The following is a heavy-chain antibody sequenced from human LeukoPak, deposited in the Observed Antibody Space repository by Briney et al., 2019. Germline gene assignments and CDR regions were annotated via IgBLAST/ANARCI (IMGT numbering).Heavy chain of an antibody. CDR2: INPNSGGP. J-gene: IGHJ4*02. V-gene: IGHV1-2*02. Sequence: ASVKVSCKASGGTFSSYAISWVRQAPGQRLEWMGRINPNSGGPNYAQKFQGRVTMTRDTSISAAYMELSSLRSDDTAVYYCARTKHGSGSRHEYYFDYWGQGTLVTVSS. CDR3: ARTKHGSGSRHEYYFDY. CDR1: GGTFSSYA. D-gene: IGHD5-12*01.